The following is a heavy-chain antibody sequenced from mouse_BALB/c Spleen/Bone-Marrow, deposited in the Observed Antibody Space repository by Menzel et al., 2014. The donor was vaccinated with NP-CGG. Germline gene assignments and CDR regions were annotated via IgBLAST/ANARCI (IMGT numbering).Heavy chain of an antibody. CDR2: ISSGGSYT. CDR3: ARGGLRRNIAYAMDY. CDR1: GFTFSSYG. V-gene: IGHV5-6*01. Sequence: EVHLVESGGDLVKPGGSLKLSCAASGFTFSSYGMSWVRPTSDKRLEWVATISSGGSYTYYPDSVKGRFTISRDNAKNTLYLQMSSLKSEDAAMYYCARGGLRRNIAYAMDYWSQGTSVTVSS. D-gene: IGHD2-4*01. J-gene: IGHJ4*01.